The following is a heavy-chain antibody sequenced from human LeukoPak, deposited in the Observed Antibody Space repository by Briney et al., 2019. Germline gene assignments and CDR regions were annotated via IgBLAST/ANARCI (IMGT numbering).Heavy chain of an antibody. Sequence: PSETLSLTCTVSGYSISSGYYWGWIRQPPGKGLEWIGSIYHSGSTYYNPSLKSRVTISVDTFKNQFSLKLSSVTSADTAVYYCARVVGYYYYYMDVWGKGTTVTVSS. CDR2: IYHSGST. J-gene: IGHJ6*03. D-gene: IGHD1-26*01. CDR1: GYSISSGYY. V-gene: IGHV4-38-2*02. CDR3: ARVVGYYYYYMDV.